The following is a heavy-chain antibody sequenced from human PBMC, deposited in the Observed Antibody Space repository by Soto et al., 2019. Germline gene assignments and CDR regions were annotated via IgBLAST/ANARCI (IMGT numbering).Heavy chain of an antibody. Sequence: QVQLVESGGGVVQPGRSLRLSCAASGFTFSSYGMHWVRQAPGKGLEWVAVIWYDGSNKYYADSVKGRFTISRDNSKNTLYLQMNSLRAEDTAVYYCARVRGSGWLLDYWGQGTQVTVSS. D-gene: IGHD6-19*01. CDR3: ARVRGSGWLLDY. V-gene: IGHV3-33*01. CDR1: GFTFSSYG. CDR2: IWYDGSNK. J-gene: IGHJ4*02.